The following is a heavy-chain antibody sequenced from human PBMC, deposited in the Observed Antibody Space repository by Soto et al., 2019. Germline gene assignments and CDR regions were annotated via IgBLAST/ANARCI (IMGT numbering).Heavy chain of an antibody. Sequence: EVQLVESGGGLVQPGRSLRLSGAASGFTFDDYAMHWVRQAPGKGLEGVSGIIWNSGIIGYADSVKGRLTISRDNAKNSLYLQMNSLRSEDTALYYCAKDSTYSSPTKYAFDMWGQGTMVTVSS. CDR3: AKDSTYSSPTKYAFDM. J-gene: IGHJ3*02. CDR2: IIWNSGII. CDR1: GFTFDDYA. V-gene: IGHV3-9*01. D-gene: IGHD6-19*01.